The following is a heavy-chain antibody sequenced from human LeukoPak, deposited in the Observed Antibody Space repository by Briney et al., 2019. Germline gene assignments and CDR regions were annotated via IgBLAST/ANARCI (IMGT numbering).Heavy chain of an antibody. D-gene: IGHD3-22*01. J-gene: IGHJ4*02. V-gene: IGHV3-7*01. CDR1: GFTFSSYW. CDR2: IKQDGSEK. CDR3: ARDDSSGYYPLYYFDY. Sequence: PGGSLRLSCAASGFTFSSYWMSWVRQAPGKGLEWVANIKQDGSEKYYVDSVKGRFTISRDNAKNSLYLQMNSLRAEDTAVYYCARDDSSGYYPLYYFDYWGQGILVTVSS.